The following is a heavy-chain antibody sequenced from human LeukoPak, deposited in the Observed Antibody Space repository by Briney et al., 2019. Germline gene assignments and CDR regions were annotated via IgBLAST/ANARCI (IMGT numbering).Heavy chain of an antibody. Sequence: ASVKVSCKASGYTFTGYYMHWVRQAPGQGLEWMGWINPNSGGTNYAQKFQGWVTMTRDTSISTAYMELSRLRSDDTAVYYCAREYSGYDSLNYYYYGMDVWGQGTTVTVSS. CDR3: AREYSGYDSLNYYYYGMDV. D-gene: IGHD5-12*01. V-gene: IGHV1-2*04. CDR1: GYTFTGYY. J-gene: IGHJ6*02. CDR2: INPNSGGT.